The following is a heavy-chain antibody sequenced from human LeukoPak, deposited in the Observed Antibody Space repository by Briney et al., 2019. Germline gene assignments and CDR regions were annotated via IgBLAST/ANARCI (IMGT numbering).Heavy chain of an antibody. J-gene: IGHJ5*02. V-gene: IGHV4-31*03. Sequence: PSETLSLTCTVSGGSISSGGYSWSWIRQHPGKGLEWIGYIYYSGSTYYNPSLKSRVTISVDTSKNQFSLKLSSVTAADTAVYYCARVSSLWFGEVNWFDPWGQGTLVTVSS. CDR3: ARVSSLWFGEVNWFDP. CDR2: IYYSGST. D-gene: IGHD3-10*01. CDR1: GGSISSGGYS.